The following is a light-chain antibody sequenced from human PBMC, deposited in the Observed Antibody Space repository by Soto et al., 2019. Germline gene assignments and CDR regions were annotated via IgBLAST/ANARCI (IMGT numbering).Light chain of an antibody. V-gene: IGKV1-5*03. CDR3: HQYHNLPRT. CDR1: QSINAW. Sequence: DIQLTQSPSTLSASVGDRVTITCRASQSINAWLAWYQQKPGQAPNLLIYKASTLESGVPSRFSGSGSGTEFTLTVSSLQPDDFATYYCHQYHNLPRTFGQGTKVEI. CDR2: KAS. J-gene: IGKJ1*01.